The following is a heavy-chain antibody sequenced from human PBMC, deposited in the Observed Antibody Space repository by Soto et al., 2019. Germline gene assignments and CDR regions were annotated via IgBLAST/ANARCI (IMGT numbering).Heavy chain of an antibody. CDR1: GGSVSSGDYF. V-gene: IGHV4-61*08. CDR3: ARSPYDYHSGLDV. D-gene: IGHD3-16*01. Sequence: SETLSLTCIVSGGSVSSGDYFWSWLRQSPGKRLEWIAYIYYSGSTNYNPSLKSRATISVDTSKSQVSLTLTSMTAADAALYYCARSPYDYHSGLDVWGQGTAVTVSS. J-gene: IGHJ6*02. CDR2: IYYSGST.